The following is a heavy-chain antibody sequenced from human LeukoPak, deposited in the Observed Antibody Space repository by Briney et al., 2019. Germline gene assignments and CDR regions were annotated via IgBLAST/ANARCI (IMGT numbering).Heavy chain of an antibody. J-gene: IGHJ4*02. CDR2: IYSSGST. V-gene: IGHV4-4*07. CDR1: GGSIIGYY. Sequence: ETSETLSLTCTVSGGSIIGYYWSWIRQPAGEGLEWIGRIYSSGSTNYNPSLKSRVSMSVDASNNQFSLNLSSVTAADTAVYYCARKRKGAYDFDCWGQGTLVTVSS. D-gene: IGHD3-16*01. CDR3: ARKRKGAYDFDC.